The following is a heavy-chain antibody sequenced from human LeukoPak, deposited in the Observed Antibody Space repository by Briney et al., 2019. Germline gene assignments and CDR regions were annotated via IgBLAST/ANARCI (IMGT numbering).Heavy chain of an antibody. J-gene: IGHJ3*02. CDR2: IYNSGST. Sequence: SETLSLTCAVSGGSISSGGYYWSWIRQPPGKGREGIGDIYNSGSTYYNPSLKSRVTISVDRSKNQFSLKLSSVTAADTAVYYCARDGGERVYYDSSGWSDDAFDIWGQGTMVTVSS. CDR3: ARDGGERVYYDSSGWSDDAFDI. CDR1: GGSISSGGYY. V-gene: IGHV4-30-2*01. D-gene: IGHD3-22*01.